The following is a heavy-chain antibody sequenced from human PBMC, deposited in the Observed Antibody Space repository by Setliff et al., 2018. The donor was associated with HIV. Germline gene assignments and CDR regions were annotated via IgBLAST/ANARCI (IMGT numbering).Heavy chain of an antibody. J-gene: IGHJ4*02. CDR2: INPNSSDT. Sequence: ASVKVSCKASGYTFTDYYIHWVRQAPGQGLEWMGWINPNSSDTNYAQKFQGRVTMTRDTSISTAYMDLSRLRSDDTAVYYCARDTSFGYWGQGTLVTVSS. CDR1: GYTFTDYY. V-gene: IGHV1-2*02. CDR3: ARDTSFGY.